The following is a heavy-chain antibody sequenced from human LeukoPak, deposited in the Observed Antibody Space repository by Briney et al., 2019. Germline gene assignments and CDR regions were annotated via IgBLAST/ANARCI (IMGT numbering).Heavy chain of an antibody. V-gene: IGHV3-53*01. CDR1: GFTVSSNY. D-gene: IGHD6-13*01. CDR3: AKAASSSWPSYYYGMDV. CDR2: IYSGGST. Sequence: GGSLRLSCAASGFTVSSNYMSWVRQAPGKGLEWVSVIYSGGSTYYADSVKGRFTISRDNSKNTVYLQMSSLRVDDTAVYYCAKAASSSWPSYYYGMDVWGQGTTVTVSS. J-gene: IGHJ6*02.